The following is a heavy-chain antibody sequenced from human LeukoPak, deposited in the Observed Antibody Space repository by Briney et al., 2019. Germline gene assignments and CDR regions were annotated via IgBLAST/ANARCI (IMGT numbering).Heavy chain of an antibody. CDR3: ARGAGEYYGSGSYLSYFDY. V-gene: IGHV4-59*01. Sequence: SETLSLTCTVSGGSISSYYWSWIRQPPGKGLEWIGYIYYSGSTNYNPSLKSRVTISVDTSKNQFSLKLSSVTAADTAVYYCARGAGEYYGSGSYLSYFDYWGQGTLVTVSS. J-gene: IGHJ4*02. CDR1: GGSISSYY. D-gene: IGHD3-10*01. CDR2: IYYSGST.